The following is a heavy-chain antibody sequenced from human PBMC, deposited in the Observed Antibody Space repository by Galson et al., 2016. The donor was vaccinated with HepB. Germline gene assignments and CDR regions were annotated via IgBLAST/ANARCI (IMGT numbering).Heavy chain of an antibody. D-gene: IGHD2-2*01. Sequence: SLRLSCAASGFAFSTFCMHWVRQAPGKGLEWLAVIWYDGNNKYYLNSVKGRFTISRDNSKNMLYLQLSSLRVEDTAVYYCAKGLAYCSGTSCLSYSDSPGGGMDVWGQGTTVTVSS. CDR2: IWYDGNNK. V-gene: IGHV3-33*06. CDR1: GFAFSTFC. J-gene: IGHJ6*02. CDR3: AKGLAYCSGTSCLSYSDSPGGGMDV.